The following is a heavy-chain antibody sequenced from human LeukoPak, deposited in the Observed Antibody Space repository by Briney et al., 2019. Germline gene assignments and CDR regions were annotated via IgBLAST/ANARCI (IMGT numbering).Heavy chain of an antibody. J-gene: IGHJ4*02. CDR2: ISSSGSTI. V-gene: IGHV3-48*03. D-gene: IGHD5/OR15-5a*01. CDR1: GFTFSSYE. Sequence: PGGSLRLSCAASGFTFSSYEMNWVRQAPGKGLEWVSYISSSGSTIYYADSVKGRFTISRDNAENSLYLQMNSLRAEDTAVYYCARVSSSYFDYWGQGTLVTVSS. CDR3: ARVSSSYFDY.